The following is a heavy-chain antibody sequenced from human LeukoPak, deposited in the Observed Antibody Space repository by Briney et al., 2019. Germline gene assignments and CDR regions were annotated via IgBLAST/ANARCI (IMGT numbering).Heavy chain of an antibody. D-gene: IGHD3-10*01. CDR1: GFTFSSYD. CDR2: IGTTGET. Sequence: PGGSLRLSCAASGFTFSSYDMHWVRQATGKGLEWVSVIGTTGETYYPASVRGRFTISRENGRNSLYLQMNNLRAGDTALYYCARGRGYYFDYWGQGTLVTVSS. J-gene: IGHJ4*02. CDR3: ARGRGYYFDY. V-gene: IGHV3-13*01.